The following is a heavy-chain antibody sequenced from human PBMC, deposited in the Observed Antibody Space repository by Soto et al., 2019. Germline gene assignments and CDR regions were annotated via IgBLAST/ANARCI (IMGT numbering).Heavy chain of an antibody. V-gene: IGHV1-24*01. CDR1: GYTLTELS. J-gene: IGHJ6*02. CDR3: HLYYCSSTSCYVSPRGYYYYGMDV. D-gene: IGHD2-2*01. CDR2: FDPEDGET. Sequence: QVQLVQSGAEVKKPGASVKVSCKVSGYTLTELSMHWVRQAPGKGLEWMGGFDPEDGETIYAQKFQGRVTMTGDTSTDTAYMELSSLRSEDTAVYYCHLYYCSSTSCYVSPRGYYYYGMDVWGQGTTVTVSS.